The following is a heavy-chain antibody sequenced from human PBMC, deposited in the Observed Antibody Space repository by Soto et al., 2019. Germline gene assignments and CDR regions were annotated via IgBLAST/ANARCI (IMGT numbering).Heavy chain of an antibody. Sequence: EASVKVSCKASGYTFTSYGISWVRQAPGQGLEWMGWISAYNGNTNYAQKLQGRVTMTTDTSTSTAYMELRSLRSDDTAVYYCARDGHLGYCSGGSCGNWFDPWGQGTLVTVSS. V-gene: IGHV1-18*01. CDR1: GYTFTSYG. CDR3: ARDGHLGYCSGGSCGNWFDP. CDR2: ISAYNGNT. J-gene: IGHJ5*02. D-gene: IGHD2-15*01.